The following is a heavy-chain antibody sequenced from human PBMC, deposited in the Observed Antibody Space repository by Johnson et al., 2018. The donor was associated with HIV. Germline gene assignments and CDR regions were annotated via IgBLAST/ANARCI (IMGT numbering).Heavy chain of an antibody. CDR2: INWNGGST. CDR3: VRDPAGGAFDI. CDR1: GFTVSSNY. Sequence: VQLVESGGGLIQPGGSLRLSCAASGFTVSSNYMSWVRQAPGKGLEWVSGINWNGGSTGYADSVKGRFTISRDNAKNSLYLQMNSLRAEDTAVYYCVRDPAGGAFDIWGQGTMVTVSS. V-gene: IGHV3-53*01. J-gene: IGHJ3*02.